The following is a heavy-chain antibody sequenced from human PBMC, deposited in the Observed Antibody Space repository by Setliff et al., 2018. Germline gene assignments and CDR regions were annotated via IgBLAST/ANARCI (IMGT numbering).Heavy chain of an antibody. CDR1: GFMFSDYD. CDR3: ARTCSGSGCYAGLES. V-gene: IGHV3-30*03. J-gene: IGHJ4*02. CDR2: LSYDGSHE. D-gene: IGHD2-15*01. Sequence: PGGSLRLSCAASGFMFSDYDMHWVRQTPGKGLEWVAVLSYDGSHEYYGDSAKGRFTISRDNPNSALYLQVNSLRPEDTGVYYCARTCSGSGCYAGLESWGQGTPVTVSS.